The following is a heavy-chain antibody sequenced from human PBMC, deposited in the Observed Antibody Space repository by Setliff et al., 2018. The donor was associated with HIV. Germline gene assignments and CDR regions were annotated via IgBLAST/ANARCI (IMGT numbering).Heavy chain of an antibody. V-gene: IGHV4-59*08. Sequence: PSETLSLTCTVSGGSISSYYWSWIRQPPGKGLEWIGYIYYSGSTNYNPSLKSRVTISVDTSKNQFSLKLSSVTAADTAVYYCARKGRYSGYDYDYWGQGTLVTVS. CDR3: ARKGRYSGYDYDY. CDR2: IYYSGST. D-gene: IGHD5-12*01. CDR1: GGSISSYY. J-gene: IGHJ4*02.